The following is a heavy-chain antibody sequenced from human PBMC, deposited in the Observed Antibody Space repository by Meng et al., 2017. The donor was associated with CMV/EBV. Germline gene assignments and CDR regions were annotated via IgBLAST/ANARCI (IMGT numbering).Heavy chain of an antibody. CDR2: MNPNSGNT. Sequence: ASAKVSCKASGYIFTSYDINWVRQATGQGLEWMGWMNPNSGNTGYAQKSQGRVNMTRNTSISTAYMELSSLRSEDTAVYYSARDPLKRSKDYAQGYYYYYGMDVWGQGTTVTVSS. J-gene: IGHJ6*02. V-gene: IGHV1-8*01. D-gene: IGHD4-17*01. CDR3: ARDPLKRSKDYAQGYYYYYGMDV. CDR1: GYIFTSYD.